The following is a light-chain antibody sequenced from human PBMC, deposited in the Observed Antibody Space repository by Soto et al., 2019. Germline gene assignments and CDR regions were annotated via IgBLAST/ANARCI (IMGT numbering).Light chain of an antibody. V-gene: IGLV1-40*01. J-gene: IGLJ2*01. CDR1: SSSIGAGYD. CDR3: QSYDSSLSGVV. CDR2: GNS. Sequence: QAVVTQPPSVSGAPGQRVTISCTGSSSSIGAGYDVPWYQQLPGTAPKLLIYGNSNRPSGVPDRFSGSKSGTSASLAITGLQAEDEADYYCQSYDSSLSGVVFGGGTKVTVL.